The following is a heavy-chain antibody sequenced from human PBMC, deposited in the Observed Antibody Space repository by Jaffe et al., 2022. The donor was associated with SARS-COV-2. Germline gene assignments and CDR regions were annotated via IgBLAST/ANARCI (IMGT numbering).Heavy chain of an antibody. CDR3: ARLEQQQPKLLQNWFDP. CDR1: GGSISSSSYY. J-gene: IGHJ5*02. Sequence: QLQLQESGPGLVKPSETLSLTCTVSGGSISSSSYYWGWIRQPPGKGLEWIGSIYYSGSTYYNPSLKSRVTISVDTSKNQFSLKLSSVTAADTAVYYCARLEQQQPKLLQNWFDPWGQGTLVTVSS. V-gene: IGHV4-39*01. D-gene: IGHD6-13*01. CDR2: IYYSGST.